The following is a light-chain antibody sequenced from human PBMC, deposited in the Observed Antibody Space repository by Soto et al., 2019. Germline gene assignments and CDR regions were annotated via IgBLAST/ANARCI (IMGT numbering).Light chain of an antibody. CDR1: QSVGIN. J-gene: IGKJ1*01. V-gene: IGKV3-15*01. CDR3: QQDTNWPRT. Sequence: EIVMTQSPATLSVSPGERATLSCRASQSVGINLAWYQQKSGQAPRLLIYGASTRATDLPVRFSGSGSGTEFTLTISSLQSEDFAVYYCQQDTNWPRTFGQGTKVEIK. CDR2: GAS.